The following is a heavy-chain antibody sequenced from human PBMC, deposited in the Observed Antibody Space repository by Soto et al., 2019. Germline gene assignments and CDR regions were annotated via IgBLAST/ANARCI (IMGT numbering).Heavy chain of an antibody. CDR3: ARRKERSGPHYFDY. Sequence: ASVKVSCNASGYTFNTYDIYWMRQSTGQGLEWMGWMNPYNGNTGYAQKFQGRVTVTRNTSISTVYMELSGLRRDDTAVYYCARRKERSGPHYFDYWGQGSQVTVSS. D-gene: IGHD6-25*01. CDR1: GYTFNTYD. J-gene: IGHJ4*02. CDR2: MNPYNGNT. V-gene: IGHV1-8*01.